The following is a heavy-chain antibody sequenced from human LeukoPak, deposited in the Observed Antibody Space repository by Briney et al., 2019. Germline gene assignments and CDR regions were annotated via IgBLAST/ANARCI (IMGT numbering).Heavy chain of an antibody. CDR1: GSTFSRFA. CDR2: IIPIFGTA. CDR3: ALRGEGSAQYFQH. Sequence: GASVKVSCKASGSTFSRFAMSWVRRAPRQGLEWMGGIIPIFGTANYAQRFQGRVTITADESTGTAYMELSGLRSEDTAVYYCALRGEGSAQYFQHWGQGTLVTVSS. D-gene: IGHD3-10*01. J-gene: IGHJ1*01. V-gene: IGHV1-69*13.